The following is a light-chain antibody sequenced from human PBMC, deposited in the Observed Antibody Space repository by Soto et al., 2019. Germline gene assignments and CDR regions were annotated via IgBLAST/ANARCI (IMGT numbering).Light chain of an antibody. CDR3: QQRFNWPGLT. CDR2: DAS. Sequence: EIVLTQSPATLSLSPGERATLSCRASQSVNTFLAWYQQKPGKAPRLLISDASNRATGIPARFSGSGSGTDFTLTISSLEPEDFAVYYCQQRFNWPGLTFGGGTKVEIK. V-gene: IGKV3-11*01. J-gene: IGKJ4*01. CDR1: QSVNTF.